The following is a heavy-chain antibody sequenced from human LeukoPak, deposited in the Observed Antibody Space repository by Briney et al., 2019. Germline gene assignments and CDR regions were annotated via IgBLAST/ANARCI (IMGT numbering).Heavy chain of an antibody. J-gene: IGHJ3*02. Sequence: GSLRLSCVVSEFTFRSYWMSWVRQAPGKGLEWVANIKEDGSEKYYVDSVKGRFTISRDNAISRDNAKNSLFLQMNSLRAEDTAVYYCASLLSGGFDIWGQGTMVTVSS. CDR3: ASLLSGGFDI. V-gene: IGHV3-7*03. CDR2: IKEDGSEK. D-gene: IGHD2-2*01. CDR1: EFTFRSYW.